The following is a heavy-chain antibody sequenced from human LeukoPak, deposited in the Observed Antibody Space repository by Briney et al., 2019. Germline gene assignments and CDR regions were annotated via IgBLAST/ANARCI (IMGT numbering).Heavy chain of an antibody. D-gene: IGHD3-22*01. Sequence: GGSLRLSCAASGLTFSNCAMNWVRQAPGKGLEWVPSISGSAGSTYYADSVKGRFTISRDNSKNTLYLQMNSLRAEDTAVYYCAKDRAYYYDSSAYYYFNYWGQGTLVTVSS. J-gene: IGHJ4*02. V-gene: IGHV3-23*01. CDR3: AKDRAYYYDSSAYYYFNY. CDR1: GLTFSNCA. CDR2: ISGSAGST.